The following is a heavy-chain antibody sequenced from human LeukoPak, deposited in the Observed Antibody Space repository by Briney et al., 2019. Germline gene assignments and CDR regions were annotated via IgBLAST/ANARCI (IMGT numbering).Heavy chain of an antibody. D-gene: IGHD2/OR15-2a*01. CDR1: GFTFSSYW. CDR2: INSDGSTT. J-gene: IGHJ6*02. V-gene: IGHV3-74*01. Sequence: PGGSLRLSCAASGFTFSSYWMYWVRQAPGKGLVWVSRINSDGSTTSYADSVQGRFTISRDNAKNTLYLQMNSLRAEDTAVYYCARVGTTSNFYYYYGMDVWGQGTTVTVSS. CDR3: ARVGTTSNFYYYYGMDV.